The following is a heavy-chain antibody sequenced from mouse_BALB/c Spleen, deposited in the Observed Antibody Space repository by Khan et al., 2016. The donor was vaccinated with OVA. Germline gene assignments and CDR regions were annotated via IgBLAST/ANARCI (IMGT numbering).Heavy chain of an antibody. Sequence: QVQLKESGAELVRPGSSVKISCKASGYSFSRSWMNWVKQRPGQGLEWIGQSYPGNGANYNEKFKGKVTLTADKSSNTAYLQLNSLTSEDSAVYFCARWGGDGFTYWGHGTLVTVSA. V-gene: IGHV1-80*01. J-gene: IGHJ3*01. D-gene: IGHD2-13*01. CDR2: SYPGNGA. CDR3: ARWGGDGFTY. CDR1: GYSFSRSW.